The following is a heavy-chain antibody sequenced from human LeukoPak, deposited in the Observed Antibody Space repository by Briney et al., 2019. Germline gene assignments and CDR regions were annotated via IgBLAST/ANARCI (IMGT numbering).Heavy chain of an antibody. J-gene: IGHJ6*04. CDR3: AKDRWEQWLGVSYYDYGMDV. CDR2: ISGGGGGT. V-gene: IGHV3-23*01. Sequence: LGGSLRLSCAASGFTFSSCAMSWVRQAPGKGLEWVSGISGGGGGTNYADSVKGRFTISRDNPKNTLYLEMNHLRVEDTAVYYCAKDRWEQWLGVSYYDYGMDVWGKGTTVTVSS. D-gene: IGHD6-19*01. CDR1: GFTFSSCA.